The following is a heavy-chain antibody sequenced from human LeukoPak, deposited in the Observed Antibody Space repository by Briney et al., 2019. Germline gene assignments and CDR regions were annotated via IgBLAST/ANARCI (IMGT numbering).Heavy chain of an antibody. CDR1: GGSISSYY. D-gene: IGHD6-19*01. CDR2: IYTSGST. Sequence: SETLSLTCTVSGGSISSYYWSWIRQPPGKGLEWIGYIYTSGSTNYNPSLKSRVTISVDTSKNQFSLKLSSVTAADTAVYYCARTPGIGVAAYFDYWGQGTLVTVSS. CDR3: ARTPGIGVAAYFDY. V-gene: IGHV4-4*09. J-gene: IGHJ4*02.